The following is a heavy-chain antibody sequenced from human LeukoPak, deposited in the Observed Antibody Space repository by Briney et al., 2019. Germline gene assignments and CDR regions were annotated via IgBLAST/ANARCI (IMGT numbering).Heavy chain of an antibody. CDR3: AKAGYYYDSSGSPDFDI. D-gene: IGHD3-22*01. J-gene: IGHJ3*02. CDR2: ILENGSNQ. V-gene: IGHV3-30*04. Sequence: GGSLRLSCAASGFTFTNYIMHWVRQAPGKGLDWVAVILENGSNQYYADSVKGRFTISRDNSKNTLYLQMNSLRAEDTAVYYCAKAGYYYDSSGSPDFDIWGQGTMVTVSS. CDR1: GFTFTNYI.